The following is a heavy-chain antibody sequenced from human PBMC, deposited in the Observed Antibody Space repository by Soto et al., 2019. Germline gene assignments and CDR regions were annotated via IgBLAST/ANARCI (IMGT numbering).Heavy chain of an antibody. CDR1: GDTFTGYY. CDR2: INPNSGGT. V-gene: IGHV1-2*04. J-gene: IGHJ1*01. Sequence: SVKVSCKASGDTFTGYYMHWVRQAPGQGLEWMGWINPNSGGTNYAQKFQGWVTMTRDTSISTAYMELSRLRSDDTAVYYCARDSPVLRYFAWHPHRAEYFQHWGQGTLVTVSS. D-gene: IGHD3-9*01. CDR3: ARDSPVLRYFAWHPHRAEYFQH.